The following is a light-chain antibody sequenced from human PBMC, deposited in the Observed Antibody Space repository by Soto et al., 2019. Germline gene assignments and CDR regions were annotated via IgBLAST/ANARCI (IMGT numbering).Light chain of an antibody. Sequence: DIVMTQSPDSLAVSLGERATINCKSSQSILYRSNNKNYLAWYQQKPGQPPKLLIYWASTRESGVPDRFSGSGSGTDFTLTISSLQAEDVAFYYCQQYYDAPLTFGQGTKVEIK. CDR2: WAS. V-gene: IGKV4-1*01. CDR3: QQYYDAPLT. CDR1: QSILYRSNNKNY. J-gene: IGKJ1*01.